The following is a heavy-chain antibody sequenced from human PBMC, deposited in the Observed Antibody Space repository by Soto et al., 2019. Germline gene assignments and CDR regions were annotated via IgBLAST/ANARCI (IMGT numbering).Heavy chain of an antibody. CDR3: EEISLGGWGFDP. J-gene: IGHJ5*02. D-gene: IGHD3-16*01. V-gene: IGHV3-23*01. CDR2: ISGSGGST. CDR1: GFTFSSYA. Sequence: GGSLRLSCAASGFTFSSYAMSWVRQAPGKGLEWVSAISGSGGSTYYADSVKGRFTISRDNSKNTLYLQMNSLRAEDTAVYYCEEISLGGWGFDPWGQGTLVTVSS.